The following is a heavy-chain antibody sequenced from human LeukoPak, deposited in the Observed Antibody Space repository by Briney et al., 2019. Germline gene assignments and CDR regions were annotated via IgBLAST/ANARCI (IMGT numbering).Heavy chain of an antibody. CDR1: GYTLTELS. V-gene: IGHV1-24*01. J-gene: IGHJ4*02. CDR2: FDPEDGET. D-gene: IGHD5-18*01. Sequence: ASVTVSCKVSGYTLTELSMHWVRQAPGKGLEGMGGFDPEDGETIYAQKFQGRVTMTEDTSTDTAYMELSSLRSEDTAVYYCATQPNADSYGFFWGQGTLVTVSS. CDR3: ATQPNADSYGFF.